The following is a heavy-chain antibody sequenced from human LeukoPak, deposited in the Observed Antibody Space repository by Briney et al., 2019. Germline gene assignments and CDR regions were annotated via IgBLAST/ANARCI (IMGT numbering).Heavy chain of an antibody. D-gene: IGHD5-24*01. CDR1: GGSISSYY. V-gene: IGHV4-59*08. CDR2: IYYSGST. CDR3: ASSRRWRWLHDY. J-gene: IGHJ4*02. Sequence: SETLSLTCTVSGGSISSYYWSWIRQPPVKGLEWIGYIYYSGSTNYNPSLKSRVTISVDTSKNQFSLKLSSVTAADTAVYYCASSRRWRWLHDYWGQGTLVTVSS.